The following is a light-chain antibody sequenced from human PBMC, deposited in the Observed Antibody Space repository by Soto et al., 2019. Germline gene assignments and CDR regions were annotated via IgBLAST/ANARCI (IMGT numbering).Light chain of an antibody. J-gene: IGKJ1*01. V-gene: IGKV1-8*01. CDR1: QGISSY. Sequence: AVRMTQSPSSLSASTGDRVTITCRASQGISSYLAWYQQKPGKAPKLLIYAASTLQSGVPSRFSGSGSGTDFTLTISGLKSEDFATYYCQQYYSYPWTFGQGTKVDI. CDR2: AAS. CDR3: QQYYSYPWT.